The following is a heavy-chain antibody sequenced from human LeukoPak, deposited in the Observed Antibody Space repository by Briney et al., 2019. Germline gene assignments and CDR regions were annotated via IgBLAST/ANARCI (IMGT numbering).Heavy chain of an antibody. CDR1: GYTFTSYG. D-gene: IGHD2-8*01. CDR3: ARRAEYCTNGVCYPYYFDY. CDR2: INPNSGGT. J-gene: IGHJ4*02. Sequence: GASVKVSCKASGYTFTSYGISWVRQAPGQGLEWMGWINPNSGGTNYAQKFQGRVTMTRDTSISTAYMELSRLRSDDTAVYYCARRAEYCTNGVCYPYYFDYWGQGTLVTVSS. V-gene: IGHV1-2*02.